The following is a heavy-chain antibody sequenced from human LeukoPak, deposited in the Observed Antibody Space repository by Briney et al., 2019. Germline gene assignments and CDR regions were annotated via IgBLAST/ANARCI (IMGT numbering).Heavy chain of an antibody. CDR3: AAGDHGSSSWPTPDY. D-gene: IGHD6-13*01. CDR2: IVVGSGNT. CDR1: GFTSTSSA. V-gene: IGHV1-58*01. J-gene: IGHJ4*02. Sequence: SVTVSCKASGFTSTSSAVQWVRQARGQRLEWIGWIVVGSGNTNYAQKFQERVTITRDMSTSTAYMELSSLRSEDTAVYYCAAGDHGSSSWPTPDYWGQGTLVTVSS.